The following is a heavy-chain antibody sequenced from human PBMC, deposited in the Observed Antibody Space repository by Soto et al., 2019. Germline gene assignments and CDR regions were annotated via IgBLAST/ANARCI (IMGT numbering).Heavy chain of an antibody. CDR3: ARDRYSSGWSPYNWFDP. CDR2: INVGNGDT. J-gene: IGHJ5*02. Sequence: QVQLVQSGAEVKKPGASVKVSCKASGYTFTSCSVHWVRQAPGQRLEWMGWINVGNGDTKYSQKFQGRVYITRDTSASTAYMELSSLTSEDTAVYYCARDRYSSGWSPYNWFDPGGQGTLVTVSS. V-gene: IGHV1-3*01. D-gene: IGHD6-19*01. CDR1: GYTFTSCS.